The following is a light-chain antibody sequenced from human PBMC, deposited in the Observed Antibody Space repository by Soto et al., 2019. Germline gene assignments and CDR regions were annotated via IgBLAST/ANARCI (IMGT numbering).Light chain of an antibody. CDR1: QSVSYN. Sequence: DIVMTQSPATLSVSPGERATLSCRASQSVSYNLAWYQQKPGQAPRLLIHASSTRATGIPVRFSGGGSGTEFTLTISSLQSEDFAVYYCQQYDDWPRTFGQGTKVDI. CDR2: ASS. J-gene: IGKJ1*01. V-gene: IGKV3-15*01. CDR3: QQYDDWPRT.